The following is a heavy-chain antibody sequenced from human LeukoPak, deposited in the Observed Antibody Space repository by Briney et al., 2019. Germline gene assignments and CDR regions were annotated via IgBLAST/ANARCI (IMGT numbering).Heavy chain of an antibody. CDR3: AKDVVAGSPGD. V-gene: IGHV3-33*06. CDR2: IWYDGTNA. J-gene: IGHJ4*02. Sequence: GTSLRLSCAASGFNFSTYGMHWVRQAPGKGLEWVAIIWYDGTNAYYADSVKARFTILRDNSKSTPYLQMNSLRAEDTAVYYCAKDVVAGSPGDWGQGTLVTVSS. D-gene: IGHD2-15*01. CDR1: GFNFSTYG.